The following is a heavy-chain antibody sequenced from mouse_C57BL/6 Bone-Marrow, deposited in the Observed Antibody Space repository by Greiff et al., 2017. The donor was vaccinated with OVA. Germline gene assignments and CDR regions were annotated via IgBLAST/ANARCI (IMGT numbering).Heavy chain of an antibody. J-gene: IGHJ2*01. CDR2: IDPSDSYT. CDR1: GYTFTSYW. V-gene: IGHV1-59*01. CDR3: ASRYYYGSSSYFDY. Sequence: QVQLKQPGAELVRPGTSVKLSCKASGYTFTSYWMHWVKQRPGQGLEWIGVIDPSDSYTNYNQKFKGKATLTVDTSSSTAYMQLSSLTSEDSAVYYCASRYYYGSSSYFDYWGQGTTLTVSS. D-gene: IGHD1-1*01.